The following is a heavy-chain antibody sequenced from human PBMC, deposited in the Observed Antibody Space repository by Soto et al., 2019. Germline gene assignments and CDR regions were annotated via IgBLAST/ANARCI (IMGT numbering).Heavy chain of an antibody. CDR2: IKSKTDGGTT. V-gene: IGHV3-15*07. D-gene: IGHD3-3*01. CDR3: TTLYYDFWSGYSTDY. CDR1: GFTFSNAW. Sequence: EVQLVESGGCLVKPGGSLRLSCAASGFTFSNAWMNWVRQAPGKGLEWVGRIKSKTDGGTTDYAAPVKGRFTISRDDSKNTLYLQMNSLKTEDTAVYYCTTLYYDFWSGYSTDYWGQGTLVTVSS. J-gene: IGHJ4*02.